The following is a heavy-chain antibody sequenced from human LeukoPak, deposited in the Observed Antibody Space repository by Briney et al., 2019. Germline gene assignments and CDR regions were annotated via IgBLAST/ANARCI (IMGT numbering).Heavy chain of an antibody. CDR1: GYTFTSYG. CDR2: ISAYNGNT. CDR3: ARERGYDSSGYYHDASDV. J-gene: IGHJ3*01. V-gene: IGHV1-18*01. D-gene: IGHD3-22*01. Sequence: ASVKVSCEASGYTFTSYGISWVRQAPGQGLEWMGWISAYNGNTNYAQKLQGRVTMTTDTSTSTASMELRSLRSDDTAVYYCARERGYDSSGYYHDASDVWGQGTMVTVSS.